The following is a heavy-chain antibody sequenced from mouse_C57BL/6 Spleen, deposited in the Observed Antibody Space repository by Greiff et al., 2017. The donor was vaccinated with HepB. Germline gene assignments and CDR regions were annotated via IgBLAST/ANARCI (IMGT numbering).Heavy chain of an antibody. V-gene: IGHV1-52*01. J-gene: IGHJ1*03. CDR3: ARRDSSYGYFDV. D-gene: IGHD1-1*01. CDR2: IDPSDSET. Sequence: QVQLKQPGAELVRPGSSVKLSCKASGYTFTSYWMHWVKQRPIQGLEWIGNIDPSDSETHYNQKFKDKATLTVDKSSSTAYMQLSSLTSEDSAVYYCARRDSSYGYFDVWGTGTTVTVSS. CDR1: GYTFTSYW.